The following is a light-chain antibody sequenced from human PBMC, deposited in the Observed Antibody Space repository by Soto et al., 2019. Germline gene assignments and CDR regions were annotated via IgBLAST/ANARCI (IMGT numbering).Light chain of an antibody. CDR2: GAS. CDR1: QSVSSSY. V-gene: IGKV3-20*01. CDR3: QQYDSSMIT. J-gene: IGKJ5*01. Sequence: EIVVTQSPVTLSLSPGERATLSCRASQSVSSSYLAWCQQKPGQAPRLLIYGASSRATGIPDRFSGSGSGTDFTLTISSLEPEDFAVYYCQQYDSSMITFGQGTRLEIK.